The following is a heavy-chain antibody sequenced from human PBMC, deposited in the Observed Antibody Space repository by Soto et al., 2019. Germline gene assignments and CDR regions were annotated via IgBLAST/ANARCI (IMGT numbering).Heavy chain of an antibody. V-gene: IGHV4-59*12. D-gene: IGHD1-26*01. CDR1: GGSMNTNY. CDR2: IYPSGYS. J-gene: IGHJ6*02. CDR3: ARDIAGLSGYGMDV. Sequence: PSETLSLTCTVSGGSMNTNYWNCIRQTPWKGLEWIGYIYPSGYSKYNPSLKSRVTLSVDTSKNQFSLKLTSVTAADTAIYYCARDIAGLSGYGMDVWSQGTTVTVSS.